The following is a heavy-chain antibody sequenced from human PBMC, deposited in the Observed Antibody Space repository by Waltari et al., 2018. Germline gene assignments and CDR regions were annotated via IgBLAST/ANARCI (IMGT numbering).Heavy chain of an antibody. CDR2: ISYNGGSQ. J-gene: IGHJ5*02. CDR1: GFKFHDHA. V-gene: IGHV3-9*01. CDR3: AKGGHITAPFALFDT. Sequence: EVQLVESGGGLVQPGRSLRLSCAASGFKFHDHAMHWVRQAPGKGPEWVSSISYNGGSQGHADSVKGRFTISRDNAKDSLYLQMNSLKPEDTALYYCAKGGHITAPFALFDTWGQGTLVTVSS. D-gene: IGHD3-16*01.